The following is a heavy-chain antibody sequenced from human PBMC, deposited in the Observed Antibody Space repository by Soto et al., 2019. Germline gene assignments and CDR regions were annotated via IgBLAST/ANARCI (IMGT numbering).Heavy chain of an antibody. Sequence: SETLSLTCAVYGGSFSGYYWSWIRQPPGKGLEWIGEINHSGSTTYNPSFKSRVTISVDTSKNQFSLKLSSVTAADTAVYYCARGVWFGEPYQLKNEKPEEKNYNWFDPWGQGTLVTVSS. CDR3: ARGVWFGEPYQLKNEKPEEKNYNWFDP. J-gene: IGHJ5*02. D-gene: IGHD3-10*01. CDR1: GGSFSGYY. CDR2: INHSGST. V-gene: IGHV4-34*01.